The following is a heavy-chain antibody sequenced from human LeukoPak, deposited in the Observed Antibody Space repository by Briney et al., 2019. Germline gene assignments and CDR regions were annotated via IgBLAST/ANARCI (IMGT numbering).Heavy chain of an antibody. CDR2: ISSSSSYI. J-gene: IGHJ4*02. V-gene: IGHV3-21*01. CDR1: GFTFSSYT. Sequence: GGSLRLSCAASGFTFSSYTMNWVRQAPGQGLEWVSSISSSSSYIYFADSVKGRFTSSRDNAKNSLYLQMNSLRAEDTAVYYCARDRDGSGWHDYWGQGTLVTVSS. CDR3: ARDRDGSGWHDY. D-gene: IGHD6-19*01.